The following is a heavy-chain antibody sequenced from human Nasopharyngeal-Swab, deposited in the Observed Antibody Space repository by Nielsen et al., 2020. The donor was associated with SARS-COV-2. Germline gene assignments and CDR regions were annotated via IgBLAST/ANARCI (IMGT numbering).Heavy chain of an antibody. D-gene: IGHD1-7*01. J-gene: IGHJ6*02. V-gene: IGHV3-7*03. CDR3: ARVGLGYNWNYFDPHYYYGMDV. CDR2: IKQDGSEK. CDR1: GFTFSSYW. Sequence: GGSLRLSCAASGFTFSSYWMSWVRQAPGKGLEWVANIKQDGSEKYYLDSVKGRFTIPRDNAKNSLYLQMNSLRAEDTAVYYCARVGLGYNWNYFDPHYYYGMDVWDQGTTVTVSS.